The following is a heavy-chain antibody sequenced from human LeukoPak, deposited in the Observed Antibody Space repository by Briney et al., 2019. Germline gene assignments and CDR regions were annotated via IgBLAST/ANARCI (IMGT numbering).Heavy chain of an antibody. V-gene: IGHV1-69*13. CDR1: GYTFTSYG. D-gene: IGHD5-18*01. J-gene: IGHJ4*02. CDR3: ARDQGYRYGYGDFDY. CDR2: IIPIFGTA. Sequence: ASVMVSCKASGYTFTSYGIGWVRQAPGQGLEWMGGIIPIFGTANYAQKFQGRVTITADESTSTAYMELSSLRSEDTAVYYCARDQGYRYGYGDFDYWGQGTLVTVSS.